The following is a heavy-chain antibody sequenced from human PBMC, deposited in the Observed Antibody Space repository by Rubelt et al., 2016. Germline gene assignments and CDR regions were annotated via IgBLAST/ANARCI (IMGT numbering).Heavy chain of an antibody. J-gene: IGHJ4*02. V-gene: IGHV1-3*01. CDR2: INAGNGKT. CDR3: ARAQRIRLLMVYAPTFDY. Sequence: QVQLVQSGAEVKKPGASVKVSCKASGYTFTSYAMHLVRQAPGQRLECMGWINAGNGKTQYSQKSKGRVTINRDTSASTAYMELSSLRSEDTAVYYCARAQRIRLLMVYAPTFDYWGQGTLVTVSS. CDR1: GYTFTSYA. D-gene: IGHD2-8*01.